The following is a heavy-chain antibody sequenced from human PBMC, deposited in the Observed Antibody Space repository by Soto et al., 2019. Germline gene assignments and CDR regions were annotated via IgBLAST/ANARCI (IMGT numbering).Heavy chain of an antibody. D-gene: IGHD3-3*01. Sequence: SVKVSCKASGFTFTSSAVQWVRQARGQRLEWIGWIVVGSGNTNYAQKFQERVTITRDMSTSTAYMELSSLRSEDTAVYYCAADREYDFWSGYYYYGMDVWGKGTTVTVSS. J-gene: IGHJ6*04. CDR2: IVVGSGNT. CDR1: GFTFTSSA. V-gene: IGHV1-58*01. CDR3: AADREYDFWSGYYYYGMDV.